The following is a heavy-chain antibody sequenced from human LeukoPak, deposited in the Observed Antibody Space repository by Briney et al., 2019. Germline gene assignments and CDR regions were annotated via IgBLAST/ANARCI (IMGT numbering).Heavy chain of an antibody. CDR1: GFTLSDYY. CDR3: AKVKAAAVVFGY. D-gene: IGHD6-13*01. V-gene: IGHV3-11*01. CDR2: ISSSGSTI. Sequence: GGSLRLSCAASGFTLSDYYMSWIRQAPGKGLEWVSYISSSGSTIYYADSVKGRFTISRDNAKNSLYLQMNSLRAEDTAVYYCAKVKAAAVVFGYWGQGTLVTVSS. J-gene: IGHJ4*02.